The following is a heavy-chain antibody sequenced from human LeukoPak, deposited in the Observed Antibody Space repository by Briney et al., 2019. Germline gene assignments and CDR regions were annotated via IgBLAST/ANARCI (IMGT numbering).Heavy chain of an antibody. Sequence: GGSLRLSCAASGFTFSSYGMYWVRQAPGKGLEWVAVISYDGSNKYYADSVKGRFTISRDNSKNTLYLQMNSLRAEDTAVYYCARLDKSYDFWSGYPWYYYYGMDVWGQGTTVTVSS. V-gene: IGHV3-30*03. CDR2: ISYDGSNK. CDR1: GFTFSSYG. D-gene: IGHD3-3*01. CDR3: ARLDKSYDFWSGYPWYYYYGMDV. J-gene: IGHJ6*02.